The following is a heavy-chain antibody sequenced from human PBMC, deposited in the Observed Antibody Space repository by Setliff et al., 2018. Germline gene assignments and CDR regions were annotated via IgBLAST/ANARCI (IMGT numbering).Heavy chain of an antibody. V-gene: IGHV3-74*01. J-gene: IGHJ4*02. CDR3: ARDSYTSPDY. CDR2: VNGDGSRK. CDR1: GLTLSGSW. Sequence: GSLRLSCAASGLTLSGSWVHWVRQAPGRGLVWVSSVNGDGSRKTYADSVEGRFTISRDNAKNTLYLQMNSLGAEDTAVYYCARDSYTSPDYWGQGTLVTVPQ. D-gene: IGHD6-13*01.